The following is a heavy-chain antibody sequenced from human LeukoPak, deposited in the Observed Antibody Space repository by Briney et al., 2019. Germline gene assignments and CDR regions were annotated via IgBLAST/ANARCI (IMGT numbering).Heavy chain of an antibody. Sequence: GGSLRLSCAASGFTVSSNYMSWVRQAPGKGLEWVSVIYSGGSTYYADSVKGRFTISRDNSKNTLYLQMNSLRAEDTAVYYCARARRWGATTSEYFQHWGQGTLVTVSS. V-gene: IGHV3-53*01. CDR1: GFTVSSNY. D-gene: IGHD1-26*01. J-gene: IGHJ1*01. CDR2: IYSGGST. CDR3: ARARRWGATTSEYFQH.